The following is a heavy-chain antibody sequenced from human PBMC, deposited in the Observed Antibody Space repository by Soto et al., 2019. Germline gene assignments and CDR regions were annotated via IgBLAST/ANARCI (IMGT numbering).Heavy chain of an antibody. D-gene: IGHD2-15*01. CDR1: GFTFNNYY. J-gene: IGHJ4*02. Sequence: EVQLVESGGGLVQPGGSLRLSCAASGFTFNNYYMVWVRQAPGRGLEWVANINQDGSAKYYVDSVKGRFTISRDNAKSSLYLQINSLRAEDTATDYCWRGFGGTHWGQGSLVIVSS. V-gene: IGHV3-7*05. CDR3: WRGFGGTH. CDR2: INQDGSAK.